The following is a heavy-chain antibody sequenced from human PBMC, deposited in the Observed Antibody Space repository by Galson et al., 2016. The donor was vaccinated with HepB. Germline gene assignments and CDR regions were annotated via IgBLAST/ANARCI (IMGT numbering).Heavy chain of an antibody. CDR3: VRGSQAPTSFPDR. V-gene: IGHV4-31*03. CDR2: IHYSGRA. J-gene: IGHJ5*02. D-gene: IGHD2-15*01. CDR1: GDSVTGGGHY. Sequence: TLSLTCSVSGDSVTGGGHYWSWIRQHPGKGLEWIGYIHYSGRAYYNPSLKSRSDISLDTSNNQFSLTLSSGTAADTAVYYCVRGSQAPTSFPDRWGQGTLVTVSS.